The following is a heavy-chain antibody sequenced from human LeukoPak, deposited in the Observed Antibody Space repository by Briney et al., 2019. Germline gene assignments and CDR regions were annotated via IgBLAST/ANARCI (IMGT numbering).Heavy chain of an antibody. CDR1: GDSVSSNSAA. J-gene: IGHJ6*03. Sequence: SQTLSLTCAISGDSVSSNSAAWNWIRQSPSRGLEWLGRTYYRSKWYNDYAVSVKSRITINPDTSKNQFSLQLNSVTPEDTAVYYCARGIGLLWFGDYYYYMDVWGKGTTVTISS. V-gene: IGHV6-1*01. CDR2: TYYRSKWYN. CDR3: ARGIGLLWFGDYYYYMDV. D-gene: IGHD3-10*01.